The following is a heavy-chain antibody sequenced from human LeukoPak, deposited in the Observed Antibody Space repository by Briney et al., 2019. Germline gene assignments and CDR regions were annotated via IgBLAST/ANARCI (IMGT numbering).Heavy chain of an antibody. CDR1: GFTFSSYW. V-gene: IGHV3-7*01. CDR2: IKQDGSEK. D-gene: IGHD2-2*01. J-gene: IGHJ6*03. CDR3: ARVVPAAIGYYMDV. Sequence: GGSLRLSCAVSGFTFSSYWMSWVRQAPGKGPEWVANIKQDGSEKYYVGSVKGRFTISRDNAKNSLYLQMNSLRAEDTAVYYCARVVPAAIGYYMDVWGKGTTVTVSS.